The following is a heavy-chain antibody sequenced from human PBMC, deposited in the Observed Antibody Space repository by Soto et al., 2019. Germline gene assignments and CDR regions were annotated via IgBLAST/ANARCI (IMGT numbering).Heavy chain of an antibody. CDR1: GYTLTELS. V-gene: IGHV1-24*01. CDR2: FDPEDGET. J-gene: IGHJ4*02. Sequence: ASVKVSCKVSGYTLTELSMHWVRQAPGKGLEWMGGFDPEDGETIYAQKFQGRVTMTEDTSTDAAYMELSSLRSEDTAVYYCATGHSSGWSLFDYWGQGTLVTVSS. D-gene: IGHD6-19*01. CDR3: ATGHSSGWSLFDY.